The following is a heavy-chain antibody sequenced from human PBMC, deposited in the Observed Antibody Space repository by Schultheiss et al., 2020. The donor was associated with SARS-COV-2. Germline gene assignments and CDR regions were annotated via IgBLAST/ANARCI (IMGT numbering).Heavy chain of an antibody. CDR3: AKDIRKPNAEDSGWYADYYYGMDV. V-gene: IGHV4-4*07. Sequence: SETLSLTCTVSGGSISRYYWSWIRQPAGKGLEWIGRIYTSGSTNYNPSLKSRVTISVDTSKNQFSLKLSSVTAADTAVYYCAKDIRKPNAEDSGWYADYYYGMDVWGQGTTVTVSS. CDR1: GGSISRYY. CDR2: IYTSGST. J-gene: IGHJ6*02. D-gene: IGHD6-19*01.